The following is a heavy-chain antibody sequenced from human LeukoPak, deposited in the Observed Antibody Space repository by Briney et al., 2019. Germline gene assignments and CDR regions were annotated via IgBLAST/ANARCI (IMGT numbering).Heavy chain of an antibody. Sequence: SVKVSCKASGYTFTSYAFSWVRQAPGQGLEWMGWISAYNGNTNYAQKLQGRVTMTTDTSTSTAYMELRSLRSDDTAVYYCARDHGYTYGPLYFDYWGQGTLVTVSS. CDR3: ARDHGYTYGPLYFDY. CDR1: GYTFTSYA. CDR2: ISAYNGNT. J-gene: IGHJ4*02. V-gene: IGHV1-18*01. D-gene: IGHD5-18*01.